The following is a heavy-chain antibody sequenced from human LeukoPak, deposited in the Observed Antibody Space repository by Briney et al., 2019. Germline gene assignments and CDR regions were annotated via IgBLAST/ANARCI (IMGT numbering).Heavy chain of an antibody. J-gene: IGHJ4*02. V-gene: IGHV3-7*01. CDR1: GFIFSSHW. D-gene: IGHD3/OR15-3a*01. Sequence: GGSLRLYCEASGFIFSSHWMSWVRQAPGKGPEWVANISPDGSEVHYVDSVKGRVTVSRDNGKNSMFLQMNSLRGEDTAVYYCARDHIPPTIIWDCWGQGTLVTVSS. CDR2: ISPDGSEV. CDR3: ARDHIPPTIIWDC.